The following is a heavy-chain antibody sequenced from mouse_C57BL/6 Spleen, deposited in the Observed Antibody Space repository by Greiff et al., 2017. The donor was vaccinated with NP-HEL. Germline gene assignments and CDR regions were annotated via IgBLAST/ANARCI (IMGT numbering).Heavy chain of an antibody. CDR2: IDAEDGDT. J-gene: IGHJ1*03. CDR1: GFNIKDDS. CDR3: TTSYSV. Sequence: VQLQQSGAELVRPGASVKLSCTASGFNIKDDSMHWVKQRPEQGLEWIGWIDAEDGDTEYASKLQGKATITADTASNTAYLQLSSLTSEDTAVYYCTTSYSVWGTGTTVTVSS. V-gene: IGHV14-4*01. D-gene: IGHD2-12*01.